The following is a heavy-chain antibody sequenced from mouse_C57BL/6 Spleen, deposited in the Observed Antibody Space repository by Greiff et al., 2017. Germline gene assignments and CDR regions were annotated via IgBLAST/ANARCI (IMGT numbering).Heavy chain of an antibody. CDR3: ARRRGYDGYHCAY. CDR2: ISSGSSTI. CDR1: GFTFSDYG. Sequence: EVKLMESGGGLVKPGGSLKLSCAASGFTFSDYGMHWVRQAPEKGLEWVAYISSGSSTIYYADTVKGRFTISRNNAKNTLFLQMTSLRSEDTAMYYCARRRGYDGYHCAYWGQGTLVTVSA. D-gene: IGHD2-3*01. J-gene: IGHJ3*01. V-gene: IGHV5-17*01.